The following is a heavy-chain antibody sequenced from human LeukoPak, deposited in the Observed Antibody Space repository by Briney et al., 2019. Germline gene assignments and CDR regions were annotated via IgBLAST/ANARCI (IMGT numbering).Heavy chain of an antibody. J-gene: IGHJ4*02. Sequence: SETLSLTCAVYGGSLSGYYWSWIRQPPGKGLEWIGEINHSGSTNFKSSLKSRVTVSVDTSKNQFSLKVTSVTAADTAVYYCARAVSGRFDYWGQGTLVTVSS. V-gene: IGHV4-34*01. D-gene: IGHD6-19*01. CDR3: ARAVSGRFDY. CDR2: INHSGST. CDR1: GGSLSGYY.